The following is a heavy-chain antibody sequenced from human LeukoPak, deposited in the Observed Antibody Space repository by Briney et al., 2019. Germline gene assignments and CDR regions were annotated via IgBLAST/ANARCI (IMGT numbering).Heavy chain of an antibody. Sequence: GGSLRLSCAASGFTFNNFAMSWVRQAPGKGLEWVSVIYSGGRTYYADSVKGRFTISRDNSKNTPYLQMNSLRAEDTAVYYCSSPSASVTGSVSYWGRGTLVTVSS. CDR3: SSPSASVTGSVSY. D-gene: IGHD3-9*01. J-gene: IGHJ4*02. CDR2: IYSGGRT. V-gene: IGHV3-66*01. CDR1: GFTFNNFA.